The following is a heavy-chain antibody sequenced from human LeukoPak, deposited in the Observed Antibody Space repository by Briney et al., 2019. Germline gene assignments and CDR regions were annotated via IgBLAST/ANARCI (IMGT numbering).Heavy chain of an antibody. CDR3: AKDLYYDYVWGSYRNVPMDH. CDR2: ISYDGSNK. V-gene: IGHV3-30*18. CDR1: GFTFSSYG. D-gene: IGHD3-16*02. J-gene: IGHJ4*02. Sequence: GGSLRLSCAASGFTFSSYGMHWVRQAPGKGLEWVAVISYDGSNKYYADSVKGRFTISRDNSKNTLYLQTNSLRAEDTAVYYCAKDLYYDYVWGSYRNVPMDHWGQGTLVTVSS.